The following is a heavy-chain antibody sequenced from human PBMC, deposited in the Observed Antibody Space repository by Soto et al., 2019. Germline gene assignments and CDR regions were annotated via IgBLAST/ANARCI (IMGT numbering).Heavy chain of an antibody. J-gene: IGHJ5*02. D-gene: IGHD6-13*01. CDR1: GGSISGEGYY. Sequence: QVQLQESGPGLVEPSQTLSLTCTVSGGSISGEGYYWSWIRQYSGRGLEWIGDIHYSGSPYSNPSLKRRVTISVDTSKTQFFLKLTSVTAADTAVYYCARAWTATAGWANWFDRWGQGTLVTVSS. V-gene: IGHV4-31*03. CDR2: IHYSGSP. CDR3: ARAWTATAGWANWFDR.